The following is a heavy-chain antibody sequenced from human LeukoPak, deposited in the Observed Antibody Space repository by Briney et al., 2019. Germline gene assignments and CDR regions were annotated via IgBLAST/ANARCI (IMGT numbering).Heavy chain of an antibody. CDR3: ARRQFYYYGMDV. CDR1: GFTFSSYS. CDR2: ISSSSSYI. V-gene: IGHV3-21*01. J-gene: IGHJ6*02. D-gene: IGHD5-24*01. Sequence: GGSLRLSCAASGFTFSSYSMNWVRQAPGKGLEWVSSISSSSSYIYYADSVKGRFTISRDNAKNSLYLQMNSLRAEDTAVYYCARRQFYYYGMDVWGQGTTVTVSS.